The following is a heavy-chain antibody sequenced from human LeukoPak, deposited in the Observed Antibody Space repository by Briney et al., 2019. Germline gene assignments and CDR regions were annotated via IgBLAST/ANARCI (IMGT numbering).Heavy chain of an antibody. D-gene: IGHD6-13*01. CDR3: AREGGGYGGYYYMDV. CDR2: IIPIFGTA. CDR1: GGTFSRYA. Sequence: SVKVSCKASGGTFSRYAMSWVRQAPGQGLEWMGGIIPIFGTASFAQKFQGRVTITADESTGTAYMELSSLRSEDTAVYYCAREGGGYGGYYYMDVWGKGTTVTVSS. V-gene: IGHV1-69*13. J-gene: IGHJ6*03.